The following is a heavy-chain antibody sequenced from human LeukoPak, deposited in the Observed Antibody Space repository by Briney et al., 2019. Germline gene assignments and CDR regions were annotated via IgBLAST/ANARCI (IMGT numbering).Heavy chain of an antibody. J-gene: IGHJ4*02. D-gene: IGHD6-19*01. V-gene: IGHV4-38-2*01. Sequence: SETLSLTCAVSGHSISSGYYWGWIRQPPGKGLEWIGSIYHSGSTYYNPSLKSRVTISVDTSKNQFSLKLSSVTAADTAVYYCARVGLAVADYWGQGTLVTVSS. CDR3: ARVGLAVADY. CDR2: IYHSGST. CDR1: GHSISSGYY.